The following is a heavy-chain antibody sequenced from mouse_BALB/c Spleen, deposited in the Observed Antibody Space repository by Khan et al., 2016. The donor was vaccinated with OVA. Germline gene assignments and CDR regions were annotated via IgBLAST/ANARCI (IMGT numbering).Heavy chain of an antibody. CDR1: GYTFINYW. CDR2: INPSTGYT. V-gene: IGHV1-7*01. Sequence: QVQLKESGAELAKPGASVKMSCKASGYTFINYWILWVKQRPGQGLEWIGYINPSTGYTEYNQNLKDKATLTADKASSTAYMQLSSLTCEEAAGYYCARRGLRWDFDYWGQGTTLTVSS. D-gene: IGHD1-1*01. CDR3: ARRGLRWDFDY. J-gene: IGHJ2*01.